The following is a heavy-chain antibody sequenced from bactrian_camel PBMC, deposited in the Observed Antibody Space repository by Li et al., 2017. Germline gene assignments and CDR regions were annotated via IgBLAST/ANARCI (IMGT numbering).Heavy chain of an antibody. CDR3: ATWWSVGF. D-gene: IGHD7*01. V-gene: IGHV3S31*01. CDR1: GFTFSSYA. Sequence: DVQLVESGGELVQPGGSLRLSCAASGFTFSSYAMTWVRQAPGKGLEWVGSVDRNGITTYYADSVKGRFTISRDNAKNTLYLQMNSLKTEDTAVYYCATWWSVGFWGQGTQVTVS. J-gene: IGHJ6*01. CDR2: VDRNGITT.